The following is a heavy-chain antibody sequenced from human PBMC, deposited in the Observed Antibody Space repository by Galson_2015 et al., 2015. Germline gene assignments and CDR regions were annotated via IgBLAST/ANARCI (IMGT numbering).Heavy chain of an antibody. V-gene: IGHV6-1*01. CDR1: GDSVSSKSAV. CDR2: TNYRSKWYT. J-gene: IGHJ4*02. CDR3: ARVGEGFDY. Sequence: CAISGDSVSSKSAVWNWIRQSPSRGLEWLGRTNYRSKWYTDYALSVKSRITINPDTSKNQFSLQLNSVTPADTAMYFCARVGEGFDYWGQGTLVTVSS.